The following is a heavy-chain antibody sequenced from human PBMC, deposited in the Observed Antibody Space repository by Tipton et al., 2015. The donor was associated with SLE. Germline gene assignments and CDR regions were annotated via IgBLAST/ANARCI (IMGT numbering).Heavy chain of an antibody. V-gene: IGHV4-59*11. CDR1: GASISSHY. CDR2: MYYTGSA. J-gene: IGHJ4*02. Sequence: TLSLTCTVSGASISSHYWSWIRQPPGKGLEWIGYMYYTGSAHYSPSLRNRVTISVDTSKNQFSLKLNSVTAADTAVYYCARSAGYSSSWAHFDYWGQGTLVTVSS. D-gene: IGHD6-13*01. CDR3: ARSAGYSSSWAHFDY.